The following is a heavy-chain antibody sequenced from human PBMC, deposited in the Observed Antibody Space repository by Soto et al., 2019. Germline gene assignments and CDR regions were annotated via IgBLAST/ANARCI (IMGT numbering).Heavy chain of an antibody. D-gene: IGHD5-18*01. CDR1: GFTFSSYS. J-gene: IGHJ6*02. Sequence: SGGSLRLSCAASGFTFSSYSMNWVRQAPGKGLEWVSYISSSSSSIYYADSVKGRFTISRDNAKNSLYLQMNSLRDEDTAVYYCAREADTAMVEYSYYGMDVWGQGTTVTVSS. CDR2: ISSSSSSI. CDR3: AREADTAMVEYSYYGMDV. V-gene: IGHV3-48*02.